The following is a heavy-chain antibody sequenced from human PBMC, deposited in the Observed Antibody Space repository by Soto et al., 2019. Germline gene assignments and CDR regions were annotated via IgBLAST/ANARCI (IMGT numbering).Heavy chain of an antibody. CDR3: ARGARIAAAGSYYGMDV. Sequence: ASVKVSCKASGYTFTSYDINWVRQATGQGLEWMGWMNPNSGNTGYAQKFQGRVTMTRNTSISTAYMELSSLRSEDTAVYYCARGARIAAAGSYYGMDVWGQGTTGTVS. D-gene: IGHD6-13*01. J-gene: IGHJ6*02. CDR2: MNPNSGNT. CDR1: GYTFTSYD. V-gene: IGHV1-8*01.